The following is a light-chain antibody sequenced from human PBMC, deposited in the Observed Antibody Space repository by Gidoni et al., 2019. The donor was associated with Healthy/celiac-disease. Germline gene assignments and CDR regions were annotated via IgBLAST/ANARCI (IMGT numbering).Light chain of an antibody. Sequence: EIVMTQSPATLSVSPGCKSRAGPYPYPQQVSCRASQSVSSNLAWYQQKPGQAPRLLIYGASTRATGIPARFSGSGSGTEFTLTISSLQSEDFAGYYCQQYNNWPPEMYTFGQGTKLEIK. J-gene: IGKJ2*01. V-gene: IGKV3-15*01. CDR2: GAS. CDR1: QSVSSN. CDR3: QQYNNWPPEMYT.